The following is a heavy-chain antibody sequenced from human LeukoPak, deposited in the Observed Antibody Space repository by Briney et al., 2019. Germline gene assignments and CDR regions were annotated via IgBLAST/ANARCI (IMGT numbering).Heavy chain of an antibody. J-gene: IGHJ3*02. CDR2: IYYSGST. CDR1: GGSISSGDYY. CDR3: ARAPEVVAFDI. Sequence: PSETLSLTCTVSGGSISSGDYYWSWIRQPPGKGLERIGYIYYSGSTYYNPSLKSRVTISVDTSKNQFSLKLSSVTAADTAVYYCARAPEVVAFDIWGQGTMVTVSS. V-gene: IGHV4-30-4*08.